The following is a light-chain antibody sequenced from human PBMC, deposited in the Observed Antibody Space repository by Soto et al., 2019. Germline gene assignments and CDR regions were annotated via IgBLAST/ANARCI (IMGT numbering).Light chain of an antibody. CDR3: QQYGSSPPIT. CDR1: QSISSSY. J-gene: IGKJ5*01. Sequence: EIVLTQSPGTLSLSPGERATLSCRASQSISSSYLARYQQKPGQAPRLLIFGASNRATGIPDRFSGSGSGTDFTLTISRLEPEDFAMYYCQQYGSSPPITFGQGTRLEIK. V-gene: IGKV3-20*01. CDR2: GAS.